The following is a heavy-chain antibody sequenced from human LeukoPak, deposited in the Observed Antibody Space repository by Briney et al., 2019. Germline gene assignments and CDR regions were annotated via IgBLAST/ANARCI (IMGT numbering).Heavy chain of an antibody. CDR1: GYTFTGYY. Sequence: EASVKVSCKASGYTFTGYYMHWVRQAPGQGLEWMGWINPNSGGTNYAQKFQGRVTMTRDTSISTAYMELSRLRSDDTAVYYCAREGIAAPETNWFDPWGQGPLVTVPS. D-gene: IGHD6-13*01. J-gene: IGHJ5*02. V-gene: IGHV1-2*02. CDR2: INPNSGGT. CDR3: AREGIAAPETNWFDP.